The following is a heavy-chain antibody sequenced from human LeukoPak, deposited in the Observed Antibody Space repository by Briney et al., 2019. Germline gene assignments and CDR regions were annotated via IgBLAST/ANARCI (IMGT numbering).Heavy chain of an antibody. Sequence: GGSLRLSCAASGFTFSSYSMNWVRQAPGKGLEWVSSISSSSSYIYYADSVKGRFTISRDNAKNSLYLQMNSLRAEDTAVYYCARGPPNGYSYGYHNLYYYYMDVWGKGTTVTVSS. D-gene: IGHD5-18*01. CDR3: ARGPPNGYSYGYHNLYYYYMDV. CDR2: ISSSSSYI. CDR1: GFTFSSYS. V-gene: IGHV3-21*01. J-gene: IGHJ6*03.